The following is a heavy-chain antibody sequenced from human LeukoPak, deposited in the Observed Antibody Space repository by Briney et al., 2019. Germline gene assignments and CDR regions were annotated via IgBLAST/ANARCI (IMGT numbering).Heavy chain of an antibody. CDR3: ARAKAKYSSSSRDFDY. CDR2: INHSGST. CDR1: GGSISSSNW. V-gene: IGHV4-4*02. D-gene: IGHD6-6*01. J-gene: IGHJ4*02. Sequence: MSSETLSLTCAVSGGSISSSNWWSWVRQPPGKGLEWIGEINHSGSTNYNPSLKSRVTISVDTSKNQFSLKLSSVTAADTAVYYCARAKAKYSSSSRDFDYWGQGTLVTVSS.